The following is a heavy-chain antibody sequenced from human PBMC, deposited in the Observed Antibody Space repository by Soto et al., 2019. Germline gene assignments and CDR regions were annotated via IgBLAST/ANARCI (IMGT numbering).Heavy chain of an antibody. CDR3: ARAYCSSTSCYQYAYYYYGMDV. CDR2: IYPGDSDT. V-gene: IGHV5-51*01. D-gene: IGHD2-2*01. J-gene: IGHJ6*02. Sequence: PGESLKISCKGSGCSFTSYWIGWVRQMPGKGLEWMGIIYPGDSDTRYSPSFQGQVTISADKSISTAYLQWSSLKASDTAMYYCARAYCSSTSCYQYAYYYYGMDVWGQGTTVTVSS. CDR1: GCSFTSYW.